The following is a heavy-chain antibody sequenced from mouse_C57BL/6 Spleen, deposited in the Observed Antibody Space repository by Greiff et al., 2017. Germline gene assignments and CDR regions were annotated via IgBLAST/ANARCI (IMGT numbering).Heavy chain of an antibody. J-gene: IGHJ2*01. Sequence: QVQLKQSGPELVKPGASVKISCKASGYAFSSSWMNWVKQRPGKGLEWIGRIYPGDGDTNYNGKFKGKATLTADKSSSTAYMQLSSLTSEDSAVYFCASELCFDYWGQGTTLTVSS. V-gene: IGHV1-82*01. D-gene: IGHD4-1*01. CDR2: IYPGDGDT. CDR1: GYAFSSSW. CDR3: ASELCFDY.